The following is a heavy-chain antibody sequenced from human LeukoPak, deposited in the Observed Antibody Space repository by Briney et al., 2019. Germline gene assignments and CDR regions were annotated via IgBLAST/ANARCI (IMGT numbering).Heavy chain of an antibody. CDR3: AQIAVVKNAFDI. J-gene: IGHJ3*02. V-gene: IGHV3-11*01. CDR2: ISSSGSTI. D-gene: IGHD4-23*01. CDR1: GFTFSDYH. Sequence: GGSLRLSCAASGFTFSDYHMSWIRQAPGKGLEWVSYISSSGSTIYYADSVKGRFTISRDNAKNSLYLQVNSLRAEDTAVYYCAQIAVVKNAFDIWGQGTMVTVSS.